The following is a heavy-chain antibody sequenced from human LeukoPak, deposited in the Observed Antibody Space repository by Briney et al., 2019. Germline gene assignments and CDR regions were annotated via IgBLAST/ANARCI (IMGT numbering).Heavy chain of an antibody. V-gene: IGHV3-7*03. J-gene: IGHJ4*02. Sequence: PGGSLRLSCAASGFTFSSHWMSWVRQAPGKGLEWVANIKQDGSEKYYVDSVKGRFTISRDNAKNSLYLQMNSLRADDTAVYYCAKSGYNRFDYWGQGTLVTVSS. CDR3: AKSGYNRFDY. D-gene: IGHD5-24*01. CDR1: GFTFSSHW. CDR2: IKQDGSEK.